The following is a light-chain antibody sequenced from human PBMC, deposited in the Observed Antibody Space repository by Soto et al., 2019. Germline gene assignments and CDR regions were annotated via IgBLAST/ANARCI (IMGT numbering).Light chain of an antibody. CDR1: SSDIGGYNS. J-gene: IGLJ1*01. CDR3: SSYTDRKNLV. Sequence: LTHSPSASGSPGQSVTISCTGTSSDIGGYNSVSWYQQHPGKAPKVMIYDVTKRPSGVPDRFSGSKSGNTASLTVSALQAEDEADYYCSSYTDRKNLVFGTGTKVTAL. V-gene: IGLV2-8*01. CDR2: DVT.